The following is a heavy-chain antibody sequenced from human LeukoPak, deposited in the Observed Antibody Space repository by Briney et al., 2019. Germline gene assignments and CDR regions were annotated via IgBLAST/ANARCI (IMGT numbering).Heavy chain of an antibody. CDR2: ISDSGGYT. D-gene: IGHD3-16*02. CDR3: AKGGSYRSQPYFDY. V-gene: IGHV3-23*01. J-gene: IGHJ4*02. CDR1: GLTFRTYA. Sequence: PGGSLRLSCAASGLTFRTYAMSWVRPAPGKGLEWVSSISDSGGYTFYADSVKGRFTISRDNSKNTVYLQMNSLRAEDTAVYYCAKGGSYRSQPYFDYWGQGTPVTVSS.